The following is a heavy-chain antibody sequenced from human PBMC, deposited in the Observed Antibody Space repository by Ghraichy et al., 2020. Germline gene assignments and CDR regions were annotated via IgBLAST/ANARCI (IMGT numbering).Heavy chain of an antibody. CDR2: ISYDGRNQ. J-gene: IGHJ6*02. V-gene: IGHV3-30-3*02. D-gene: IGHD3-9*01. Sequence: GGSLRLSCEASGFTFSSHAMHWVRQAPGKGLEWVAVISYDGRNQYYLDSVRGRFTISRDNSKSTLYLQMFSLRAEDTAVYYCSRPLTGNSYYYGMDVWGQGTTVTVSS. CDR3: SRPLTGNSYYYGMDV. CDR1: GFTFSSHA.